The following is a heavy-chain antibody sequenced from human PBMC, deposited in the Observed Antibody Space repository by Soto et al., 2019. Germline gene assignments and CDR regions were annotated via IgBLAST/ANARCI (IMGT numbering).Heavy chain of an antibody. CDR2: ISGSGGST. CDR1: GFTFSSYA. J-gene: IGHJ4*02. Sequence: GGSLRLSCAASGFTFSSYAMSWVRQAPGKGLEWVSAISGSGGSTYYADSVKGRFTISRDNSKITLYLQMNSLRAEDTAVYYCAKASAWTKLVPSFDYWGQGTLVTVSS. V-gene: IGHV3-23*01. D-gene: IGHD6-13*01. CDR3: AKASAWTKLVPSFDY.